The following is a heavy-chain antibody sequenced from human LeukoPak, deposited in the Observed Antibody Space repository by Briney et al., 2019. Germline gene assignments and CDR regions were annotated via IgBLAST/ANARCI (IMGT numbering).Heavy chain of an antibody. CDR1: GGSIRSSSYY. Sequence: SETLSLTCTVSGGSIRSSSYYWGWIRQPPGKGLEWIGSIYYSGSTYYNPSLKSRVTISVDTSKNQFSLKLSSVTAADTAVYYCARGVVVTKTGGAFDIWGQGTMVTVSS. V-gene: IGHV4-39*01. D-gene: IGHD2-21*01. CDR2: IYYSGST. CDR3: ARGVVVTKTGGAFDI. J-gene: IGHJ3*02.